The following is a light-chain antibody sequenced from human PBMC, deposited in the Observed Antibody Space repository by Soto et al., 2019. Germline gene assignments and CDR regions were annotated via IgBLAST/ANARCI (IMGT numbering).Light chain of an antibody. V-gene: IGKV3-20*01. J-gene: IGKJ1*01. CDR1: QSVSSSY. CDR2: GAS. Sequence: EIVLTQSPGTLSLSPGERATLSCRASQSVSSSYLAWYQQNRGEAPRLLIYGASSRAPGIPDRFGGSGSGTDFTLTISRLEPEYFAVYYCQQYGSSRWTFGQGTKVEIK. CDR3: QQYGSSRWT.